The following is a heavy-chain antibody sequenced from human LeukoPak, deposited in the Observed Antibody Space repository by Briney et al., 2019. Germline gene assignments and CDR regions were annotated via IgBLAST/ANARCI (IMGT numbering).Heavy chain of an antibody. CDR1: GFTFSSYW. Sequence: GGSLRLSCAASGFTFSSYWMSWVRQAPGKGLEWVANIKQDGSEKYYVDSVKGRFTISRDNAKNSLYLQMNSLRAEDTAVYYRAREGPYGDYTFDYWGQGTLVTVSS. D-gene: IGHD4-17*01. CDR2: IKQDGSEK. J-gene: IGHJ4*02. CDR3: AREGPYGDYTFDY. V-gene: IGHV3-7*01.